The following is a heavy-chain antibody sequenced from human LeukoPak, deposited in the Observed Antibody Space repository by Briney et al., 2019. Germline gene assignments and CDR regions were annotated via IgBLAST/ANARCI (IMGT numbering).Heavy chain of an antibody. CDR2: IKQDGSEK. D-gene: IGHD1-26*01. J-gene: IGHJ4*02. Sequence: PGGSLRLSCAASGFTFSSYRMSWVRQAPGKGLEWVANIKQDGSEKYYVDSVKGRFTISRDNAKNSLYLQMNSLRAEDTAVYYCARDLGSEWSDYWGQGTLVTVSS. CDR1: GFTFSSYR. CDR3: ARDLGSEWSDY. V-gene: IGHV3-7*01.